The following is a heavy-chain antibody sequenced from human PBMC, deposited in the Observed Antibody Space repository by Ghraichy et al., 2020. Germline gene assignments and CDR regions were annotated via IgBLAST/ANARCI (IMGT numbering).Heavy chain of an antibody. D-gene: IGHD3-10*01. V-gene: IGHV3-23*01. CDR3: AKGYGSGPSS. CDR2: VDGSGRIT. J-gene: IGHJ3*01. CDR1: GFTFTDYT. Sequence: LSLTCAASGFTFTDYTMKWSRQAPGKGLEWVSTVDGSGRITTYADSVKGRFTISSDNSNNTLYLEMNSLGAEDTAVYSCAKGYGSGPSSWGQGTMVTVSS.